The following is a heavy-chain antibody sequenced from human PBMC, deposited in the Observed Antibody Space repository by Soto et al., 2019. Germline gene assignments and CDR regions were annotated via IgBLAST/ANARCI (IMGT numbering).Heavy chain of an antibody. CDR1: GFTFSTYS. CDR3: SRVGPTGSRYFDY. Sequence: PGGSLRLSCAASGFTFSTYSMTWVRQAPGRGLEWLSYISGSSNTIYYADSVTGRFTISRDNARDSLYLQMNSLRDEDTAVYYCSRVGPTGSRYFDYWGQGTLVTVSS. CDR2: ISGSSNTI. V-gene: IGHV3-48*02. J-gene: IGHJ4*02. D-gene: IGHD4-17*01.